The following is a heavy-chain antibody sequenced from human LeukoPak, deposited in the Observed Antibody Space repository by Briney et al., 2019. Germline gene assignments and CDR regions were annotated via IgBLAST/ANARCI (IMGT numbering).Heavy chain of an antibody. D-gene: IGHD5-12*01. V-gene: IGHV4-39*02. CDR2: IYYSGST. CDR1: GGSISGSSYY. CDR3: ARDYSGYDRGGFDY. Sequence: SETLSLTCTVSGGSISGSSYYWGWIRQPPGKGLEWIGSIYYSGSTYYNPSLKSRVTISVDTSKNQFSLKLNSVTATDTAVYYCARDYSGYDRGGFDYWGQGTLVTVSS. J-gene: IGHJ4*02.